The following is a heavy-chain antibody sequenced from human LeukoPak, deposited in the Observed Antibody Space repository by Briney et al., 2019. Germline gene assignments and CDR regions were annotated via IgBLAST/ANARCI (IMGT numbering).Heavy chain of an antibody. J-gene: IGHJ4*02. V-gene: IGHV3-21*01. CDR3: ARVPSDHECSSSSPDY. CDR2: ISSSSSYI. D-gene: IGHD6-6*01. Sequence: GGSLRPSCAASGFTFSSYSMNWVRQAPGKGLEWVSSISSSSSYIYYADSVKGRFTISRDNAKNSLYLQMNSLRAEDTAVYYCARVPSDHECSSSSPDYWGQGTLVTVSS. CDR1: GFTFSSYS.